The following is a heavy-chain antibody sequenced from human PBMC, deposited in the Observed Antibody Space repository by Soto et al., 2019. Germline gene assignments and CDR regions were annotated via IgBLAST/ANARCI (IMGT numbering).Heavy chain of an antibody. D-gene: IGHD3-3*01. J-gene: IGHJ5*02. CDR1: GYSFSRYG. CDR3: ARDPYEYWTSYWFDP. V-gene: IGHV1-18*01. Sequence: ASVNVSCKASGYSFSRYGISWVGQAPGQGLEWMGWIRIYNSNTKYGQKFQGRVTMTTDASTSTAYMELRSLRSDDTAVYYCARDPYEYWTSYWFDPWGQGTLVTVSS. CDR2: IRIYNSNT.